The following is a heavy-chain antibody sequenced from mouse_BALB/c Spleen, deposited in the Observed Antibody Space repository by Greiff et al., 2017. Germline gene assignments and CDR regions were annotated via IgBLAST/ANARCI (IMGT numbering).Heavy chain of an antibody. J-gene: IGHJ4*01. CDR1: GYTFTSYW. CDR2: IDPSDSYT. V-gene: IGHV1S127*01. CDR3: TRSPRRGYAMDY. Sequence: QVQLQQPGAELVKPGASVKMSCKASGYTFTSYWMHWVKQRPGQGLEWIGTIDPSDSYTSYNQKFKGKATLTVDTSSSTAYMQLSSLTSEDSAVYYCTRSPRRGYAMDYWGQGTSVTVAS.